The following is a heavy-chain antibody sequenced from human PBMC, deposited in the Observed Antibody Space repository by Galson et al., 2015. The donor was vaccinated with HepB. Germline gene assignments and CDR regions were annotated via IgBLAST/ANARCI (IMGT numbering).Heavy chain of an antibody. CDR1: GGSISSSSYY. J-gene: IGHJ4*02. CDR2: FYYTGNT. D-gene: IGHD2-2*01. Sequence: ETLSLTCTVSGGSISSSSYYWGWLRQPPGKGLEWIGSFYYTGNTHYNPSLKSRVTISGDTSMNQFPLKLNSVTAADTAVYYCARHESESKTYAADNWGQGTLVTVSS. CDR3: ARHESESKTYAADN. V-gene: IGHV4-39*01.